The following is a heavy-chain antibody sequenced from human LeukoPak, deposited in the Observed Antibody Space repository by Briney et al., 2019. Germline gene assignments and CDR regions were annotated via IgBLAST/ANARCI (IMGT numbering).Heavy chain of an antibody. Sequence: GESLKISCKASGYIFTNYWIGWVRQMPGKGLEWMGIIYPRDSDTRYSPSFQGQVTVSADKSISTAYLQWSSLKASDNAIYYCARRASSEEYFQHWGQGTLVTVSS. V-gene: IGHV5-51*01. CDR2: IYPRDSDT. CDR1: GYIFTNYW. J-gene: IGHJ1*01. CDR3: ARRASSEEYFQH. D-gene: IGHD6-13*01.